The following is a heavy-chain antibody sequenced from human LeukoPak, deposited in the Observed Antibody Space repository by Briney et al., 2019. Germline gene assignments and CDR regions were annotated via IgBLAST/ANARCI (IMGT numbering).Heavy chain of an antibody. D-gene: IGHD6-13*01. V-gene: IGHV4-30-2*01. CDR2: ISHSGNT. CDR1: GASISSGSYS. Sequence: PSETLSLTCAVSGASISSGSYSWSCIRQPPGKGLEWIGCISHSGNTYYNPSLKSRVTISVDKSKNQFSLKLTSVTAADTAVYYCARYSSTWPYWYFDLWGRGTLVTVSS. J-gene: IGHJ2*01. CDR3: ARYSSTWPYWYFDL.